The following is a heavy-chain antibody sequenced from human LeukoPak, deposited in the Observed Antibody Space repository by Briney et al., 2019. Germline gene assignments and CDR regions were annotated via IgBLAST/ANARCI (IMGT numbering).Heavy chain of an antibody. CDR1: GYTFTSYG. CDR3: ARDRVGTKYCSSTSCCIPPVY. V-gene: IGHV1-18*01. Sequence: ASVKVSCKASGYTFTSYGISWVRQAPGQGLEWMGWISAYNGNTNYAQKLQGRVTMTTDTSTSTAYMELRSLRSDDTAVYYCARDRVGTKYCSSTSCCIPPVYWGQGTLVTVSS. CDR2: ISAYNGNT. D-gene: IGHD2-2*01. J-gene: IGHJ4*02.